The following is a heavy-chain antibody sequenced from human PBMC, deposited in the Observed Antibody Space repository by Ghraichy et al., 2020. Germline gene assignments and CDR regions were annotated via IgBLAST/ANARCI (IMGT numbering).Heavy chain of an antibody. D-gene: IGHD2/OR15-2a*01. Sequence: GGSLRLSCAASGFTFSSYSMNWVRQAPGKGLEWVSYISSSSSTIYYADSVKGRFTISRDNAKNSLYLQMNSLRDEDTAVYYCAREESEETVIDAFDIWGQGTMVTVSS. V-gene: IGHV3-48*02. CDR3: AREESEETVIDAFDI. CDR2: ISSSSSTI. J-gene: IGHJ3*02. CDR1: GFTFSSYS.